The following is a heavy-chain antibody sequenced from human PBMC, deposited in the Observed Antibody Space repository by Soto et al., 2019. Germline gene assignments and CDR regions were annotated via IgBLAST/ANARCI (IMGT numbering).Heavy chain of an antibody. J-gene: IGHJ6*02. Sequence: EVQLLESGGGLVQPGGSLRLSCAASGFTFSSYAMSWVRQAPGKGLEWVSAISGSGGSTYYADSVKGRFTISRDNSKNTVYLQMNSLRAEDTAVYYCAKDRRRGDYYYYGMDVWGQGTTVTVSS. CDR2: ISGSGGST. CDR3: AKDRRRGDYYYYGMDV. CDR1: GFTFSSYA. D-gene: IGHD3-10*01. V-gene: IGHV3-23*01.